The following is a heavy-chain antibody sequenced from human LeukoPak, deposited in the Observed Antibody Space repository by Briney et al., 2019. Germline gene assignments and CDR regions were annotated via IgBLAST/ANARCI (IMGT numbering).Heavy chain of an antibody. CDR3: ARDGSGKVGYGMDV. V-gene: IGHV3-7*01. J-gene: IGHJ6*02. CDR2: IKQDGREK. Sequence: GGSLRLSCAAYGFTVSSFWMSWVRQAPGKGLEWVANIKQDGREKYYVDSVKDRFTISRDNAKNSLDLQMNSLRAEDTAGYYCARDGSGKVGYGMDVWGQGTKVTVSS. CDR1: GFTVSSFW. D-gene: IGHD1-26*01.